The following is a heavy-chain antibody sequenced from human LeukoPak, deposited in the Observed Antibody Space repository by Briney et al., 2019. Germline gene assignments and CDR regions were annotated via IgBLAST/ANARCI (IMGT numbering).Heavy chain of an antibody. Sequence: SETLSLTCTVSDYSISNGCYWGWVRQPPGKGLEWIGTIHHSGTTYYSPSLRSRVTTSVDTSKNQFSLSLSSVTAADTAVYYCARSYYDTRGRFDPWGQGTLVTVSS. CDR2: IHHSGTT. V-gene: IGHV4-38-2*02. J-gene: IGHJ5*02. CDR3: ARSYYDTRGRFDP. D-gene: IGHD3-22*01. CDR1: DYSISNGCY.